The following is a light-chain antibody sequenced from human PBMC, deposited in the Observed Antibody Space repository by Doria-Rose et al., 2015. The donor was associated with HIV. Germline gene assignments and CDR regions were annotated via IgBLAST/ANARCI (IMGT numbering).Light chain of an antibody. CDR3: QSYDDNDPVV. CDR2: EDN. Sequence: LTQPPSVSESPGKTVTISCIRSRGSIASYYVQWYQQRPGSSPTTVIYEDNQRPSGVPDRFSGSIDSSTNSASLTISGLQTEDEADYYCQSYDDNDPVVFGGGTKLTVL. CDR1: RGSIASYY. V-gene: IGLV6-57*01. J-gene: IGLJ2*01.